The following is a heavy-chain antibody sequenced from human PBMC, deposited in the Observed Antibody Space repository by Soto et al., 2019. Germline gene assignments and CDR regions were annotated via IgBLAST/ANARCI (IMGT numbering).Heavy chain of an antibody. CDR3: ARGGYCSGGSCSGALGAFDI. J-gene: IGHJ3*02. D-gene: IGHD2-15*01. Sequence: ASVKVSCKASGYPFTSYDINCVRQATGQGLEWMGWMNPNDGNIGYAQKFQGRVTMTRNTSISTAYMELSSLRSEDTAVYYCARGGYCSGGSCSGALGAFDIWGQGTMVTVSS. CDR2: MNPNDGNI. CDR1: GYPFTSYD. V-gene: IGHV1-8*01.